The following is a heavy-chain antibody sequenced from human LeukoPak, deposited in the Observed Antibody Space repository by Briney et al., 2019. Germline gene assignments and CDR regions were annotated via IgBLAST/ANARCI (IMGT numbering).Heavy chain of an antibody. D-gene: IGHD4-23*01. Sequence: SETLSLTCTVSGGSISSHYWSWIRQPPGKGLEWIGYIYYSGSTNYNPSLKSRVTISVDTSKNQFSLKLSSVTAADTAVYYCARVAYYGGNQLFDYWGQGTLVTVSS. CDR1: GGSISSHY. V-gene: IGHV4-59*11. CDR3: ARVAYYGGNQLFDY. CDR2: IYYSGST. J-gene: IGHJ4*02.